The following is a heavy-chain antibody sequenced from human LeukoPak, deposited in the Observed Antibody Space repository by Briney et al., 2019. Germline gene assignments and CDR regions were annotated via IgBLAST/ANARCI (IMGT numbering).Heavy chain of an antibody. Sequence: PSETLSLTCAVSGGSISSGGYSWSWIRQPPGKGLEWIGHIYHSGSTYYNPSLKSRVTISVDRSKNHFSLKLSSVTAADTAVYYCARDLFDYRSLGRYFDYWGQGALVTVSS. V-gene: IGHV4-30-2*01. J-gene: IGHJ4*02. CDR2: IYHSGST. D-gene: IGHD4-11*01. CDR1: GGSISSGGYS. CDR3: ARDLFDYRSLGRYFDY.